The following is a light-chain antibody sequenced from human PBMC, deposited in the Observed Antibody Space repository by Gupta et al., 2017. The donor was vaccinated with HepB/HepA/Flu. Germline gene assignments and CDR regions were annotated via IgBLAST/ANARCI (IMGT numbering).Light chain of an antibody. CDR1: QDINNN. CDR3: QQYYDLPYT. Sequence: DIQMTQSPSSLSASVGDKVTITCQASQDINNNLIWYQQKPGRAPKLLIYDTSNLETGVPSRFSGSGSGTEFTLTISSLQPEDIATYLCQQYYDLPYTFGQGTNLESK. V-gene: IGKV1-33*01. J-gene: IGKJ2*01. CDR2: DTS.